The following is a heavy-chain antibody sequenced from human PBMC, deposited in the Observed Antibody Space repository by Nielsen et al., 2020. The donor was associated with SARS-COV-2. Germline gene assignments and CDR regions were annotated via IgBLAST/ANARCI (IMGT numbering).Heavy chain of an antibody. Sequence: SETLSLTCAVSGGSISSGGYSWSWIRQPPGKGLEWIGYIYHSGSTYYNPSLKSRVTISVDRSKNQFSLKLSSVTAADTAVYYCARLYYYGSGSPYGMDVWGQGTTVTVSS. CDR1: GGSISSGGYS. V-gene: IGHV4-30-2*01. CDR3: ARLYYYGSGSPYGMDV. D-gene: IGHD3-10*01. J-gene: IGHJ6*02. CDR2: IYHSGST.